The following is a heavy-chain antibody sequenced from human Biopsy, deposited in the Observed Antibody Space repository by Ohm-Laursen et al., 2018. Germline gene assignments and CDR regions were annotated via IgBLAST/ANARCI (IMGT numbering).Heavy chain of an antibody. CDR3: ARNTGRYRDLYYFDY. V-gene: IGHV1-46*01. J-gene: IGHJ4*02. CDR1: GYSFTSYY. Sequence: SVKVSCKASGYSFTSYYMHWVRQAPGQGLEWMGMINPSGSTTSYPQIFQGRVTMTRDTSKSTVYMELSSLRSADTAVYFCARNTGRYRDLYYFDYWGQGTLVTVSS. D-gene: IGHD6-19*01. CDR2: INPSGSTT.